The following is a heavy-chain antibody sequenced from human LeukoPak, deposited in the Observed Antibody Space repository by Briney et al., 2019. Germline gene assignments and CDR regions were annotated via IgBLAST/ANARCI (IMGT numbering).Heavy chain of an antibody. Sequence: ASVKVSCKASGYTFTGYYMHWVRQAPGQGLEWMGWINPNSGGTNYAQKFQGRVTMTRDTSISTAYMELSSLRSEDTAVYYCARGHPPYLLSPYYYGSGSYLGYWGQGTLVTVSS. J-gene: IGHJ4*02. CDR1: GYTFTGYY. CDR3: ARGHPPYLLSPYYYGSGSYLGY. D-gene: IGHD3-10*01. CDR2: INPNSGGT. V-gene: IGHV1-2*02.